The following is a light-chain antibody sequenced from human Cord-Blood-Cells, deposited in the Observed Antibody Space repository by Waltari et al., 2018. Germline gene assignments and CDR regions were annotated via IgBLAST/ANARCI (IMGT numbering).Light chain of an antibody. CDR2: DVS. Sequence: QSALTQPASVSGSPGQSITISCTGTSSDVGGYNYVSWYPQHPGKVPKLMIYDVSKRPSGVSNRFSGSKSGNTASLTISGLQAEDEADYYCSSYTSSSTLRVFGGGTKLTVL. J-gene: IGLJ3*02. CDR1: SSDVGGYNY. CDR3: SSYTSSSTLRV. V-gene: IGLV2-14*01.